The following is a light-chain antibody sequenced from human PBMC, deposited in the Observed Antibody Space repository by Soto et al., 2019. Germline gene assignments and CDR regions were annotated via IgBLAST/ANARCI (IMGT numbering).Light chain of an antibody. CDR3: QQYKIDWT. Sequence: IPMTHSPSTLSASPSYRFSLTSRSTQSVNTCLDWYQQKPGKAPTLLIYDASSLQSGVTSRFSGSGSGTEFTLTISSLQPDDFATYYWQQYKIDWTFGQGTKVDI. V-gene: IGKV1-5*01. J-gene: IGKJ1*01. CDR2: DAS. CDR1: QSVNTC.